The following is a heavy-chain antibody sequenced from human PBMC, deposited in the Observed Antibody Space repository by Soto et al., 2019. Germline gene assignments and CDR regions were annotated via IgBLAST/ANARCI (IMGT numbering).Heavy chain of an antibody. Sequence: QVQLVQSGAEVKKPGSSVKVSCKASGGTFGSYAISWVRQAPGQGLEWMGGIIPIFGTANYAQKFQGRVTITADESTSTAYMELSSLRSEDTAVYYCARDAYYYDSSGYYWYFDLWGRGTLVTVSS. CDR3: ARDAYYYDSSGYYWYFDL. CDR1: GGTFGSYA. CDR2: IIPIFGTA. V-gene: IGHV1-69*01. J-gene: IGHJ2*01. D-gene: IGHD3-22*01.